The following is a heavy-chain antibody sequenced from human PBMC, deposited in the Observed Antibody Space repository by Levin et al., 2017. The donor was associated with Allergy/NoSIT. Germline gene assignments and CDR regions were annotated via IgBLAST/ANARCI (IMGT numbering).Heavy chain of an antibody. CDR2: IKEDGSES. V-gene: IGHV3-7*01. Sequence: PGESLKISCAASGFTFDDYALHWVRQLPGKGLEWVANIKEDGSESYYVASVTGRFTMSRDNAKNSLYLQMNSLRVEDTAAYYCARDRDSGYSGGDALDIWGQGTMVTVSS. CDR1: GFTFDDYA. D-gene: IGHD3-22*01. CDR3: ARDRDSGYSGGDALDI. J-gene: IGHJ3*02.